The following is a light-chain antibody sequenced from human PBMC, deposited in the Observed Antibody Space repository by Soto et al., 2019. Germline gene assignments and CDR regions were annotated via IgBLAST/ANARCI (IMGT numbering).Light chain of an antibody. CDR2: GAS. J-gene: IGKJ2*01. Sequence: EVVLTQSPATLSLSPGERATLFCRASQSVSSSLAWYQQTPGQAPRLLIYGASNRAAGIPARFGGSGSGTDFTLTISNLEPEYSAVYYCQQRSNWQYTFGQGTKVESK. CDR1: QSVSSS. CDR3: QQRSNWQYT. V-gene: IGKV3-11*01.